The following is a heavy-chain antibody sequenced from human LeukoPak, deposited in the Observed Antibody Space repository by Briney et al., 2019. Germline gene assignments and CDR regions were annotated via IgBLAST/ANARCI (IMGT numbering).Heavy chain of an antibody. Sequence: AETLSLTCAVYGGSFSDYYLSWIRQPPGKGLEWIGEINQSGSTNYNPSLKSRVTISVDTSKQQFFLQLSDVTAADTAVYYCARGGYCSSTTCGGYDYWGQGTLVTVSS. CDR2: INQSGST. D-gene: IGHD2-2*01. J-gene: IGHJ4*02. CDR1: GGSFSDYY. V-gene: IGHV4-34*01. CDR3: ARGGYCSSTTCGGYDY.